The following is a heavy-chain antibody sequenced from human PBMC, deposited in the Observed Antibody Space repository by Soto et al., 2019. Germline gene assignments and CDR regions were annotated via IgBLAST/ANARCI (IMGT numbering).Heavy chain of an antibody. D-gene: IGHD3-3*01. CDR3: ARAGYYDFWSGYYTRGMDV. J-gene: IGHJ6*02. Sequence: PSETLSLTCAVYGGSFSGYYWSWIRQPPGKGLEWIGEINHSGSTTYNPSLKSRVTISVDTSKNQFSLKLSSVTAADTAVYYCARAGYYDFWSGYYTRGMDVWGQGTTVTVSS. CDR2: INHSGST. CDR1: GGSFSGYY. V-gene: IGHV4-34*01.